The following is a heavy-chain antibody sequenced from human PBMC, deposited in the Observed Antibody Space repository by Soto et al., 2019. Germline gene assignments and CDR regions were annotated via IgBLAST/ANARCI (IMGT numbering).Heavy chain of an antibody. V-gene: IGHV1-18*01. D-gene: IGHD3-10*01. CDR2: INTYNGNT. CDR1: GYTFTNYG. J-gene: IGHJ5*02. CDR3: ARGVGSGTYYNQYNWFDP. Sequence: QVQLVQSGAKVKKPGASVKVPCKASGYTFTNYGISWVRQAPGQGLEWMGWINTYNGNTNHAQKFQGRVTMTTDTSTSTAYMELRSLRSDDTAVYYCARGVGSGTYYNQYNWFDPWGQGTLVTVSS.